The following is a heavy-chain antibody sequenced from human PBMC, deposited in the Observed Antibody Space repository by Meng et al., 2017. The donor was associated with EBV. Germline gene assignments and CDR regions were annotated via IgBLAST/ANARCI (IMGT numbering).Heavy chain of an antibody. D-gene: IGHD1-26*01. J-gene: IGHJ4*02. CDR3: AKVNQLLGGDDY. CDR2: ISGSGGST. CDR1: GFTFCSYA. V-gene: IGHV3-23*04. Sequence: EVWRVGSRGGLVRPCGSLRFSCAASGFTFCSYALSWVRQAPGKGLEWVSAISGSGGSTYYADSVKGRFTISRDNSKNTLYLQMNSLRAEDTAVYYCAKVNQLLGGDDYWGQGTLVTVSS.